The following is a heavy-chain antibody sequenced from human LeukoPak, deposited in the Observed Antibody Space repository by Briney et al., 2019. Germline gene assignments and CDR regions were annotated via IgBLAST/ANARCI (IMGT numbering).Heavy chain of an antibody. CDR1: GGSISSYY. CDR2: IYYSGST. CDR3: ARGNGHFDY. D-gene: IGHD2-8*01. V-gene: IGHV4-59*01. Sequence: SETLSLTCTVSGGSISSYYWSWIRQPPGKGLEWIGYIYYSGSTNYNPSLKSRVTISVDTSKNQFSLKLSSVTAADTAVYYRARGNGHFDYWGQGTLVTVSS. J-gene: IGHJ4*02.